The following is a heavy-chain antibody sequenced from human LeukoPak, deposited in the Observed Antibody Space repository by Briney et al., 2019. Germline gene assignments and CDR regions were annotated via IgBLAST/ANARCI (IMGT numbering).Heavy chain of an antibody. CDR1: GGSISSYY. D-gene: IGHD5-18*01. V-gene: IGHV4-59*08. J-gene: IGHJ6*02. Sequence: SETLSLTCTVSGGSISSYYWSWIRQPPGKGLEWIGYIYYSGSTNYNPSLKSRVTISVDTSKNQFSLKLSSVIAADTAVHYCARQGDTAMVPPYYYYGMDVWGQGTTVTVSS. CDR3: ARQGDTAMVPPYYYYGMDV. CDR2: IYYSGST.